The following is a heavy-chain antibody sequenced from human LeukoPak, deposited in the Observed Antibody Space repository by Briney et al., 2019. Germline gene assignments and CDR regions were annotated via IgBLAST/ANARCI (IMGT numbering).Heavy chain of an antibody. CDR1: GYTFTGYY. J-gene: IGHJ3*02. Sequence: VASVKVSCKASGYTFTGYYMHWVRQAPGQGLEWMGWINPNSGGTNYAQKFQGRVTMTRDTSISTAYMELSRLRSDDTAVYYCARPRRKRWLQFTDAFDIWGQGTMVTVSS. CDR2: INPNSGGT. V-gene: IGHV1-2*02. CDR3: ARPRRKRWLQFTDAFDI. D-gene: IGHD5-24*01.